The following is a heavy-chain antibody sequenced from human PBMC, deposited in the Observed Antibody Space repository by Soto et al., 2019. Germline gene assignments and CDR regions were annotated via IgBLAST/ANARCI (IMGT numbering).Heavy chain of an antibody. D-gene: IGHD6-6*01. CDR1: GYAITSYF. Sequence: SLKVPCKTSGYAITSYFMHWVRLAPKQGIEWMGIIKPSGGTTSDAQKLQGRDTITRDTSRRTVYMERCSFKAEDPAVYFCAGGGSSSTRESFEPDYWGQGTLVTVS. CDR3: AGGGSSSTRESFEPDY. J-gene: IGHJ4*02. CDR2: IKPSGGTT. V-gene: IGHV1-46*04.